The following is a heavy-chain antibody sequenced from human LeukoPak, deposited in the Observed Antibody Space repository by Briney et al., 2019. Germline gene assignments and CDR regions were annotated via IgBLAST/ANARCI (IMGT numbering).Heavy chain of an antibody. J-gene: IGHJ6*02. V-gene: IGHV1-46*01. CDR1: GYTFTSYY. CDR3: ARSGRRQYGMDV. D-gene: IGHD6-25*01. CDR2: INPSGGST. Sequence: GASVKVSCKASGYTFTSYYMHWVRQAPGQGLEWMGIINPSGGSTSYAQKFQGRVTMTRDTSTSTVYMGLSSLRSEDTAVYYCARSGRRQYGMDVWGQGTTVTVSS.